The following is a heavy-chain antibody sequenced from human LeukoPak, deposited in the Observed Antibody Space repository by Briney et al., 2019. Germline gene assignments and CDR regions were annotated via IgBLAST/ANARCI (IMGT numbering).Heavy chain of an antibody. V-gene: IGHV3-11*04. Sequence: GGSLRLSCVGSGFTFSDYFMSWIRQVPGKEPEWLSYINSKGDNILYRDSVKGRFTISRDNAENSLYLQMNSLKAEDTAVYYCATPLVFDYWGQGTLVIVSS. CDR2: INSKGDNI. CDR1: GFTFSDYF. J-gene: IGHJ4*02. CDR3: ATPLVFDY.